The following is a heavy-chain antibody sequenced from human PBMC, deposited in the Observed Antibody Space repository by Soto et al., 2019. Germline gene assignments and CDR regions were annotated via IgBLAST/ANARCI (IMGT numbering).Heavy chain of an antibody. J-gene: IGHJ4*02. CDR1: GFTFSSYG. D-gene: IGHD4-17*01. V-gene: IGHV3-33*01. CDR3: AREPRPYGDYGNFDY. CDR2: IWYDGSNK. Sequence: QVQLVESGRGVVQPGRSLRLSCAASGFTFSSYGMHWVRQAPGKGLEWVAVIWYDGSNKYYADSVKGRFTISRDNSKNTLYLQMNSLRAEDTAVYYCAREPRPYGDYGNFDYWGQGTLVTVSS.